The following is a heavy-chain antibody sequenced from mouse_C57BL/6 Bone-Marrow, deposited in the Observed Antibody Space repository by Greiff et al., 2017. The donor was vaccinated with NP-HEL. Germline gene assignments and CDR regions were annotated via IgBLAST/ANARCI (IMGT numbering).Heavy chain of an antibody. Sequence: EVKLMESGGDLVKPGGSLKLSCAASGFTFGSYGMSWVRPTPDKRLEWVATISSGGSYTYYPDSVKGRFTISRDNAKNTLYLQMSSLKSEDTAMYYCARRWDGSGGYYAMDYWGQGTSVTVSS. D-gene: IGHD1-1*01. CDR3: ARRWDGSGGYYAMDY. J-gene: IGHJ4*01. CDR2: ISSGGSYT. V-gene: IGHV5-6*02. CDR1: GFTFGSYG.